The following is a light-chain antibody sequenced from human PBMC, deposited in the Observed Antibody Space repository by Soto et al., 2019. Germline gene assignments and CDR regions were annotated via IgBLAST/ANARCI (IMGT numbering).Light chain of an antibody. CDR2: LGS. Sequence: DIVMTQSPLSLPVTPGEPASISCRSSQSLLHSNGYNSLDWYLQKPGQSPQLLIYLGSNRASGVPGRFSGSGSGTDFTLKISRVEAEDVRVYYCMQALQSPRTLGQGTKVDIK. CDR3: MQALQSPRT. J-gene: IGKJ1*01. CDR1: QSLLHSNGYNS. V-gene: IGKV2-28*01.